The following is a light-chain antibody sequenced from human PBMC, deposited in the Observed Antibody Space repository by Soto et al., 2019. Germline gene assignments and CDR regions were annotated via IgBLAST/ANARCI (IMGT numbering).Light chain of an antibody. CDR3: QHHGGSPLFT. V-gene: IGKV3-20*01. J-gene: IGKJ3*01. CDR2: GAT. CDR1: QSVSTY. Sequence: EIVLTQSPGTLSLSPGERATLFCRASQSVSTYLTWYQQKPGQAPRLLIYGATNRATGIPDRFSGSGSGTDFTLTISRLEPEDFAVYYCQHHGGSPLFTFGPGTTVDIK.